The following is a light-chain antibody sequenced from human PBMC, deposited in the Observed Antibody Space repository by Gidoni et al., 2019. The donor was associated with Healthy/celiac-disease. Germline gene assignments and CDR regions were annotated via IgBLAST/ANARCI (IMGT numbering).Light chain of an antibody. CDR1: QSISSY. CDR2: AAS. V-gene: IGKV1-39*01. J-gene: IGKJ2*04. Sequence: DIQTTQSPSSLSASVGDRVTITCRASQSISSYLNWYQQKPGKAPKLLIYAASSLQSGVPSRFSGSGSGTDFTLTISSLQPEDFATYYCQQSYRTPRSFGQRTRLEIK. CDR3: QQSYRTPRS.